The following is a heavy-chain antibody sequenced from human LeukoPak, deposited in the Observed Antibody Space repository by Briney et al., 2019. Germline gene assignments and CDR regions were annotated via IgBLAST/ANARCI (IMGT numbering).Heavy chain of an antibody. CDR2: ISYDGDNK. J-gene: IGHJ4*02. CDR3: MRMRLAAAGNVY. Sequence: GGSLRLSCAASGFSFSKYAVHWVRQPPGKGLEWLSIISYDGDNKYYGDSVKGRFTISRDNSNSTLYLQMNSLTAEDTAVYYCMRMRLAAAGNVYWGQGTLVTVSS. D-gene: IGHD6-13*01. V-gene: IGHV3-30*04. CDR1: GFSFSKYA.